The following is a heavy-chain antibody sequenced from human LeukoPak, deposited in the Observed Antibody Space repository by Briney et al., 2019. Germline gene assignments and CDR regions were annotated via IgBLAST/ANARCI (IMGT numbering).Heavy chain of an antibody. CDR1: DDSITMYY. V-gene: IGHV4-59*01. Sequence: PSQTLSLTCTVSDDSITMYYWTWIRQPPGKGLEWIGYVDHTGSTKFNPSLNGRVSISRDTSNNFFSLRLRSVTAADTAVYFCARGRVSSSTWYSTYYYFFYMDFWGKGTTVTVSS. CDR3: ARGRVSSSTWYSTYYYFFYMDF. CDR2: VDHTGST. J-gene: IGHJ6*03. D-gene: IGHD4-11*01.